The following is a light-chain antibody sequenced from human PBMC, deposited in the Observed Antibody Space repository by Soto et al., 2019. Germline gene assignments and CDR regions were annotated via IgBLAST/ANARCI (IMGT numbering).Light chain of an antibody. Sequence: EIVMTQSPATLSVSPGERATLSCRASQSLNSNLAWYQQKPGQAPRLLIYGASTRATGIPARFSGSGSGTEFTLPISSLQSEDSAVYYCQQYYHWRTFGQGTKVEIK. CDR2: GAS. J-gene: IGKJ1*01. CDR1: QSLNSN. V-gene: IGKV3-15*01. CDR3: QQYYHWRT.